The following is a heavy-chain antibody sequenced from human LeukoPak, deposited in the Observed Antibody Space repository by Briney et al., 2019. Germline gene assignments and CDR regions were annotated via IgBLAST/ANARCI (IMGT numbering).Heavy chain of an antibody. CDR3: ASRYXYDSSGYYRYYYYGMDV. CDR1: GGSISSGGYY. CDR2: IYYSGST. J-gene: IGHJ6*02. D-gene: IGHD3-22*01. Sequence: SETLSLTCTVSGGSISSGGYYWSWIRQHPGKGLEWIGYIYYSGSTYYNPSLKSRVTISVDTSKNQFSLKLSSVTAADTAVYYCASRYXYDSSGYYRYYYYGMDVWGQGTTVTVSS. V-gene: IGHV4-31*03.